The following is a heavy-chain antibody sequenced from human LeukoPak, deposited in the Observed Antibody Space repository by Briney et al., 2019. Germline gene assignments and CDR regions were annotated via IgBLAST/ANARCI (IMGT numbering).Heavy chain of an antibody. Sequence: GASLKISCKGSGYSFTSYWISWVRQMPGKGLEWMGRIDPSDSYTNYSPSFQGHVTISADRSISTAYLQWSSLKASDTAMYYCASGPYPPVYWGQGTLVTVSS. J-gene: IGHJ4*02. CDR3: ASGPYPPVY. CDR1: GYSFTSYW. CDR2: IDPSDSYT. V-gene: IGHV5-10-1*01.